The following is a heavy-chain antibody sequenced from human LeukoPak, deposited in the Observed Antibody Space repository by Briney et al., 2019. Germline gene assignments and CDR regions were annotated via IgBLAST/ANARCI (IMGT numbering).Heavy chain of an antibody. CDR2: IFYSGTT. D-gene: IGHD2-15*01. V-gene: IGHV4-59*01. Sequence: SETLSLTCTVSGGSISGNYWSWIRQPPGKELEWIGYIFYSGTTTYNPSLKSRVTISADTSKNQFSLKLSSVTAADTAVYYCARGHVALDYWGQGTLVTVSS. CDR1: GGSISGNY. CDR3: ARGHVALDY. J-gene: IGHJ4*02.